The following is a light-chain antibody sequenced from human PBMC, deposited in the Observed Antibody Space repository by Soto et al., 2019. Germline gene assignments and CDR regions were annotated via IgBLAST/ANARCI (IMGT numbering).Light chain of an antibody. CDR3: QQYNNWWT. CDR1: ETVRSN. CDR2: AAS. V-gene: IGKV3D-15*01. Sequence: RVMTHSPDTLSVSPWEIATLSCRASETVRSNLAWYQQKPGQAPRLLIYAASTRATGIPARFIGNGSGTEFILTISSLQSEDFAVYYCQQYNNWWTFGQGTKVDIK. J-gene: IGKJ1*01.